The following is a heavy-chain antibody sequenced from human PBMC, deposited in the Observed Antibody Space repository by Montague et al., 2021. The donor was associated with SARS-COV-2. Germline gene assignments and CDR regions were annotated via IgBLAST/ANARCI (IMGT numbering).Heavy chain of an antibody. V-gene: IGHV4-4*02. CDR3: AGEGSRDGYNEGFDY. D-gene: IGHD5-24*01. CDR2: IYHSGRT. J-gene: IGHJ4*02. CDR1: GGSISSNNW. Sequence: SETLSLTCAVSGGSISSNNWWNCGCQAPWKGLQGSGEIYHSGRTNYNASLKSRVTISVEKSMKKYSLILSSVTAADTAVYYGAGEGSRDGYNEGFDYWGQGTLVTVSP.